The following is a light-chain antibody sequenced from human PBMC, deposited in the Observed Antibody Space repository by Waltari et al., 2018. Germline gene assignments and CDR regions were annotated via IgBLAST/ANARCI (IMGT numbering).Light chain of an antibody. CDR2: AAS. CDR3: QQRNSYPLT. V-gene: IGKV1-17*01. J-gene: IGKJ4*01. Sequence: DVQMTQSPSSLSASVGDKVTITCRASQAISNALGWYQQKPGKAPNLLIYAASNLQSGVPSRFSGSGSGTDFILTISSLQPEDFGVYYCQQRNSYPLTFGGGTKVEIK. CDR1: QAISNA.